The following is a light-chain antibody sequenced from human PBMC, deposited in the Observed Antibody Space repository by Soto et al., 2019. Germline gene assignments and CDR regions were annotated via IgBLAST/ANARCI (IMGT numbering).Light chain of an antibody. Sequence: EIVLTQSPGTFSLSPGERATLSCRASQTVSSARLAWFQQKPGQAPRLLIYGASSRAPGIPDRFSGSGSETDFTLTITRLESEDFAVYSCHQYGSSPWTFGQGTKVDIK. CDR1: QTVSSAR. J-gene: IGKJ1*01. CDR2: GAS. V-gene: IGKV3-20*01. CDR3: HQYGSSPWT.